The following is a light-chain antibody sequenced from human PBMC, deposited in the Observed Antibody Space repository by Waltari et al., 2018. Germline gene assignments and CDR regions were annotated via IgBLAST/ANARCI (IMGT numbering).Light chain of an antibody. Sequence: EIVLTQSPGTVSLSPGERATVSCRASQTVTSSDLAWYQQKPGQAPRLLIYDASRRATGVPDRFSGSGSGTDFTLTISRLEPEDFAVYYCQQYHTSPRTFGQGTMVEI. CDR2: DAS. V-gene: IGKV3-20*01. J-gene: IGKJ1*01. CDR3: QQYHTSPRT. CDR1: QTVTSSD.